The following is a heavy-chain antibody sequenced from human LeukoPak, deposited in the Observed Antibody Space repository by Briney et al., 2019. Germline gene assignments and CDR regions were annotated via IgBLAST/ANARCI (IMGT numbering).Heavy chain of an antibody. V-gene: IGHV4-59*01. D-gene: IGHD3-22*01. CDR1: GGSINYYY. CDR3: ARGGGSGYYPGDY. CDR2: IYYSGST. Sequence: SETLSLTCTVSGGSINYYYWSWIRQPPGKGLEWIGYIYYSGSTNYNPSLKSRVTISVDTSKNQFSLKLTSVTAADTAVYSCARGGGSGYYPGDYWGQGTLVTVSS. J-gene: IGHJ4*02.